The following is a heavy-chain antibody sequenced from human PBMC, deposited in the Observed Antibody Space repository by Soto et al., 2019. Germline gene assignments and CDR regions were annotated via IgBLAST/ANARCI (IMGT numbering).Heavy chain of an antibody. J-gene: IGHJ6*02. CDR2: INPSGGST. CDR1: GYTFTTYY. Sequence: QVQLVQSGTGVKEPGASVSLSCKASGYTFTTYYIHWVRQAPGQGLEWMGMINPSGGSTTYAQNFQGRVTMTRDTSTSTVYMDLNSLRSDDTAVYYCARATSAGNGRRVDVWGQGTTVTVSS. V-gene: IGHV1-46*01. CDR3: ARATSAGNGRRVDV. D-gene: IGHD6-13*01.